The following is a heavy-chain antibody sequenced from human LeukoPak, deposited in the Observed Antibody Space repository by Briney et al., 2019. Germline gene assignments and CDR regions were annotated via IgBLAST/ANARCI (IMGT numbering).Heavy chain of an antibody. V-gene: IGHV1-69*13. D-gene: IGHD3-22*01. CDR1: GYTFTSYG. CDR3: ARGNDYYDSSGGLHYFDY. Sequence: GASVKVSCKASGYTFTSYGISWVRQAPGQGLEWMGGIIPIFGTANYAQKFQGRVTITADESTSTAYMELSSLRSEDTAVYYCARGNDYYDSSGGLHYFDYWGQGTLVTVSS. CDR2: IIPIFGTA. J-gene: IGHJ4*02.